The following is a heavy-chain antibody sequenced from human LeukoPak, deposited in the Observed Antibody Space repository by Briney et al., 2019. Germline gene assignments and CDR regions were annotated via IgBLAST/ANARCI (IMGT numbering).Heavy chain of an antibody. V-gene: IGHV3-23*01. D-gene: IGHD3-10*01. Sequence: QAGGSLRLSCAASGFTFSSYAMSWVRQAPGKGLEWVSAISGSGGSTYNADSVKGRFTISRDNSKNTLYLQMNSLRAEDTAVYYCASYGSGSYSLSTDWGQGTLVTVSS. CDR1: GFTFSSYA. CDR2: ISGSGGST. J-gene: IGHJ4*02. CDR3: ASYGSGSYSLSTD.